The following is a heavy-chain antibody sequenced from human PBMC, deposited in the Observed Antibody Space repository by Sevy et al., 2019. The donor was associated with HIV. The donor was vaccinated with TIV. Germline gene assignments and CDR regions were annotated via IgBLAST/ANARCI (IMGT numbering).Heavy chain of an antibody. D-gene: IGHD1-1*01. J-gene: IGHJ4*02. CDR1: GFTFGDYA. Sequence: GGCLRLSCTTSGFTFGDYAMNWVRQAPGKGLERVAFLKSNADGGTVDHAASVKGRFTISRDDSKSIAYLQMNDLTTEETGVYYCTRWKGLQSIFDYWGQGALVSVSS. CDR2: LKSNADGGTV. V-gene: IGHV3-49*04. CDR3: TRWKGLQSIFDY.